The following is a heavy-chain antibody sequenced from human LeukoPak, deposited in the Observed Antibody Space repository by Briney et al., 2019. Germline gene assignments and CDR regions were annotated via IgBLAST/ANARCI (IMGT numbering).Heavy chain of an antibody. V-gene: IGHV1-18*01. Sequence: ASVKVSCKASGYTFRDFGISWVRQAPGQGLEWMGWITTYNGNTNYIQKLQGRVTMTTDTSTSTAYMELRSLRSDNTAVYYCARGPYYDSWSGAGYWGQGTLVTVSS. D-gene: IGHD3-3*01. CDR2: ITTYNGNT. J-gene: IGHJ4*02. CDR3: ARGPYYDSWSGAGY. CDR1: GYTFRDFG.